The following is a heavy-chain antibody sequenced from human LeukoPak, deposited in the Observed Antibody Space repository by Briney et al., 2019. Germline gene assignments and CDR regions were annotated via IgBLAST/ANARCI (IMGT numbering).Heavy chain of an antibody. CDR2: MNPNSGNT. V-gene: IGHV1-8*01. CDR3: ATGYCSSTSCSTDAFDI. CDR1: GYTFTSYD. Sequence: GASVTVSCKASGYTFTSYDINWVRQAPGQGLEWMGWMNPNSGNTGYAQKFQGRVTMTRNTSISTAYMELSSLRSEDTAVYYCATGYCSSTSCSTDAFDIWGQGTMVTVSS. D-gene: IGHD2-2*01. J-gene: IGHJ3*02.